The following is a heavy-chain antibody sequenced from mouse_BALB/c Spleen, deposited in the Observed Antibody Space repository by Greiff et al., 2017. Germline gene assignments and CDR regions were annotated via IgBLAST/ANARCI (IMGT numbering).Heavy chain of an antibody. J-gene: IGHJ4*01. V-gene: IGHV5-9*03. CDR2: ISSGGGNT. Sequence: EVHLVESGGGLVKPGGSLKLSCAASGFTFSSYTMSWVRQTPEKRLEWVATISSGGGNTYYPDSVKGRFTISRDNAKNNLYLQMSSLRSEDTALYYCARSGAMDYWGQGTSVTVSS. CDR1: GFTFSSYT. CDR3: ARSGAMDY.